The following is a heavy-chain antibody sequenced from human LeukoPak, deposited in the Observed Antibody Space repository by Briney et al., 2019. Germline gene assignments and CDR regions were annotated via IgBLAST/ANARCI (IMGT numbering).Heavy chain of an antibody. CDR1: GGSISSSSYY. J-gene: IGHJ5*02. D-gene: IGHD3-10*01. CDR2: IYYSGST. Sequence: SETLSLTCTVSGGSISSSSYYWGWIRQPPGKGLEWIGSIYYSGSTYYNPSLKRRVTISVDTSKNQFSLKLRSVTAADSAVYYCARTRLYGSGSYNAWWFDPWGQGTLVTVSS. V-gene: IGHV4-39*01. CDR3: ARTRLYGSGSYNAWWFDP.